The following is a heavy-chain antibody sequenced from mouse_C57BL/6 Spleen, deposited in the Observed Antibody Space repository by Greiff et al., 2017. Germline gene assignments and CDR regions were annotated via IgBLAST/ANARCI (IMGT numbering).Heavy chain of an antibody. D-gene: IGHD1-1*01. V-gene: IGHV3-6*01. CDR1: GYSITSGYY. CDR2: ISYDGSN. CDR3: ACYYGSSYDYAMDY. Sequence: EVKVEESGPGLVKPSQSLSLTCSVTGYSITSGYYWNWIRQFPGNKLEWMGYISYDGSNNYNPSLKNRISITRDTSKNQFFLKLNSVTTEDTATYYCACYYGSSYDYAMDYWGQGTSVTVSS. J-gene: IGHJ4*01.